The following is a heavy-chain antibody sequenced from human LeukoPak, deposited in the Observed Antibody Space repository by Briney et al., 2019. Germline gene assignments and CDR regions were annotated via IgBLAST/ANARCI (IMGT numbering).Heavy chain of an antibody. D-gene: IGHD3-3*01. J-gene: IGHJ6*03. Sequence: GASVKVSCKASGYTFTSYDINWVRQATGQGLEWMGWMNPNSGNTGYAQKFQGRVTITRNTSISTAYMELSSLRSEDTAVYYCARARTYYDFWSGYSPLGYYYYMDVWGKGTTVTVSS. CDR1: GYTFTSYD. V-gene: IGHV1-8*03. CDR3: ARARTYYDFWSGYSPLGYYYYMDV. CDR2: MNPNSGNT.